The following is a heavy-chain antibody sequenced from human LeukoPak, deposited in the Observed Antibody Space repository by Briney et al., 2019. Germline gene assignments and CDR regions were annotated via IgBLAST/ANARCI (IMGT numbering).Heavy chain of an antibody. CDR2: MNPNSGGT. V-gene: IGHV1-2*02. CDR3: ARVSYGDSID. J-gene: IGHJ4*02. Sequence: ASVKVSCKASGHTFTGYYIHWVRQAPGQGLEWMGWMNPNSGGTHYAQKFQGRVTMTRDTSINIGYMELSRLRSDDTAVYYCARVSYGDSIDWGQGTLVTVSS. CDR1: GHTFTGYY. D-gene: IGHD4-17*01.